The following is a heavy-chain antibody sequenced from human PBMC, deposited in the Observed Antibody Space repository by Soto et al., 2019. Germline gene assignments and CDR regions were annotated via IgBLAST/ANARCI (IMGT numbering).Heavy chain of an antibody. CDR3: ARRYGGNFDY. V-gene: IGHV4-59*01. CDR1: GGSISSYY. J-gene: IGHJ4*02. Sequence: QVQPQESGPGLVKPSETLSLTCTVSGGSISSYYWSWIRQPPGKGLEWIGYIYYSGSTNYNPSLKSRVTISVDTSKNQFSLKLSSVTAADTAVYYCARRYGGNFDYWGQGTLVTVSS. CDR2: IYYSGST. D-gene: IGHD2-15*01.